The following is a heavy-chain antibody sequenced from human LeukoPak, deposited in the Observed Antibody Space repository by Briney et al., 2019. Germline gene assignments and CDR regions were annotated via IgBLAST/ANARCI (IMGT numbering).Heavy chain of an antibody. J-gene: IGHJ4*02. V-gene: IGHV4-59*01. CDR1: GGSISSYY. CDR3: ASSAAQGLRYFDY. CDR2: IYYSGST. D-gene: IGHD2-2*01. Sequence: SETLSLTCTVSGGSISSYYWSWIRQPPGKGLEWIGYIYYSGSTNYNPSLKSRVTISVDTSKNQFSLKLSSVTAADTAVYYCASSAAQGLRYFDYWGQGTLVTVSS.